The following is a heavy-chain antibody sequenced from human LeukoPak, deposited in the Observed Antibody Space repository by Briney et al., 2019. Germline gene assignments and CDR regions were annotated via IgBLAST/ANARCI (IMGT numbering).Heavy chain of an antibody. CDR3: ARGGYCSSTSCYPNWFDP. J-gene: IGHJ5*02. D-gene: IGHD2-2*03. CDR2: IIPIFGTA. CDR1: GGTFSSYA. Sequence: SVKVSCKASGGTFSSYAISWVRQAPGQGLEWMGGIIPIFGTANYAQKFQGRVTITRNTSISTAYMELSSLRSEDTAVYYCARGGYCSSTSCYPNWFDPWGQGTLVTVSS. V-gene: IGHV1-69*05.